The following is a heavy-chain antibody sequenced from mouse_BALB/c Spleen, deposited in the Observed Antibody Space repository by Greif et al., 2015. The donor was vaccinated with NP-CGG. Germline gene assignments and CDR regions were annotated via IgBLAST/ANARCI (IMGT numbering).Heavy chain of an antibody. V-gene: IGHV5-6-4*01. CDR1: GFTFSSYT. J-gene: IGHJ4*01. D-gene: IGHD1-1*01. CDR3: TRGGGSYAMDY. Sequence: LQQSGGGLVKPGGSLKLSCAASGFTFSSYTMSWVRQTPEKRLEWAATISSGGSYTYYPDSVKGRFTISRDNAKNTLYLQMSSLKSEDTAMYYCTRGGGSYAMDYWGQGTSVTVSS. CDR2: ISSGGSYT.